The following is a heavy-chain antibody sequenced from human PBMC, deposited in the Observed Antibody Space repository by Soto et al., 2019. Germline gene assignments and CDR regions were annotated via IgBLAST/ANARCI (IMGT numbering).Heavy chain of an antibody. J-gene: IGHJ3*02. CDR2: IKSKTDGGTT. D-gene: IGHD4-17*01. V-gene: IGHV3-15*01. CDR1: GFTFSNAW. Sequence: GGSLRLSCAASGFTFSNAWMSWVRQAPGKGLEWVGRIKSKTDGGTTDYAAPVKGRFTISRDDSKNTLYLQMNSLKTEDTAVYYCTTDDYGDYGSAFDIWGQGTMVTVSS. CDR3: TTDDYGDYGSAFDI.